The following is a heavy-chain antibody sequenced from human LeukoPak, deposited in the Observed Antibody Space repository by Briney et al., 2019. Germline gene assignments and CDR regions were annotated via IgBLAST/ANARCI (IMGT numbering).Heavy chain of an antibody. D-gene: IGHD6-13*01. CDR1: GGTFSSYA. J-gene: IGHJ5*02. V-gene: IGHV1-69*13. CDR3: ARGKWMAAAGTDWFDP. CDR2: IVPIFGTA. Sequence: GASVKVSCKASGGTFSSYAISWVRQAPGQGLEWLGGIVPIFGTANYAQKFQGRVTITADESASTAYMELSSLRSEDTAVYYCARGKWMAAAGTDWFDPWGQGTLVTVSS.